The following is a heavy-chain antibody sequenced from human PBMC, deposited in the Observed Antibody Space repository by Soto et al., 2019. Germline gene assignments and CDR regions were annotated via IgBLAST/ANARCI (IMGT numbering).Heavy chain of an antibody. CDR2: IRPDGSEK. D-gene: IGHD6-13*01. J-gene: IGHJ4*02. Sequence: EVQLVESGGGLVQPGGSLRLSCAASGFTFSGYWMSWVRQAPGTGLEWVANIRPDGSEKFYVDSVKGRFTMSRDNAKNSLYLQMDSLRAEDTGVYYCARSRTQQLLYPYYFDYWGQGSLVTVSS. CDR1: GFTFSGYW. CDR3: ARSRTQQLLYPYYFDY. V-gene: IGHV3-7*01.